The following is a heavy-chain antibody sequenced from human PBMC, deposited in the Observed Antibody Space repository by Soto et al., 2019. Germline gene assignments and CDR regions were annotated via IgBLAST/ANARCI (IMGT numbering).Heavy chain of an antibody. CDR2: ISGSGGST. Sequence: PGGSLRLSCAASGFTFSSYAMSWVRQAPGKGLEWVSAISGSGGSTYYADSVKGRFTISRDNSKNTLYLQMNSLRAEDTAVYYCAKEQREYYYGSGSYLYWGQGTLVTVSS. CDR3: AKEQREYYYGSGSYLY. V-gene: IGHV3-23*01. D-gene: IGHD3-10*01. J-gene: IGHJ4*02. CDR1: GFTFSSYA.